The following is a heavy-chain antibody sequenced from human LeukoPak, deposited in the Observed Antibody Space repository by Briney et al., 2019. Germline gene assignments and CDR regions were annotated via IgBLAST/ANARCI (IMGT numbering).Heavy chain of an antibody. V-gene: IGHV4-59*08. CDR1: GGSISSYY. CDR2: IYYSWST. D-gene: IGHD3-16*01. Sequence: SETLSLTCTVSGGSISSYYWSWIRQPPGKGLGWIGYIYYSWSTNYNPSLKSRVTISVDTSKNQFSLKLSSVTAADTAVYYCATSRGNTDYYYYIDVWGKGTTVTVSS. CDR3: ATSRGNTDYYYYIDV. J-gene: IGHJ6*03.